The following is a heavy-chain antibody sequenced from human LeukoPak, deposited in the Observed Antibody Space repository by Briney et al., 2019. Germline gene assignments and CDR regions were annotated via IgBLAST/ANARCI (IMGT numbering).Heavy chain of an antibody. CDR2: INPNSGGT. V-gene: IGHV1-2*02. CDR1: GCTFTGYY. J-gene: IGHJ4*02. Sequence: ASVKVSCKASGCTFTGYYMHWVRQAPGQGLEWMGWINPNSGGTNYAQKFQGRVTMTRDTSISTAYMELSRLRSDDTAVYYCARGPHIAARPPHKFDYWGQGTLVTVSS. CDR3: ARGPHIAARPPHKFDY. D-gene: IGHD6-6*01.